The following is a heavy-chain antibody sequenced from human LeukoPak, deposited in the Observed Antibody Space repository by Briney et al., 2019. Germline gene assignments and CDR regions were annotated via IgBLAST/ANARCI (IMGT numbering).Heavy chain of an antibody. J-gene: IGHJ4*02. CDR2: ISADGGST. CDR1: GLNFDDSA. CDR3: AKESGKFDY. V-gene: IGHV3-43*02. Sequence: GGSLRLSCVASGLNFDDSAMHWVRQAPGKGLEWVSLISADGGSTFSADSVKGRFSISRDNSKDSLYLQMNSLRSEDTAMYYCAKESGKFDYWGQGTLVAVSS.